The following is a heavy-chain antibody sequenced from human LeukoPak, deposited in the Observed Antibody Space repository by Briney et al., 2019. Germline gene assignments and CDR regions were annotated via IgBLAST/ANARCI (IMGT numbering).Heavy chain of an antibody. Sequence: AGGSLRLSCAASGFTFSNYPMHWVRQAPGKGLEWVSYISSSSSTIYYADSVKGRFTISRDNAKNSLYLQMNSLRAADTAVYYCAKIASGYIDYGGQGTLVTVSS. CDR1: GFTFSNYP. CDR2: ISSSSSTI. CDR3: AKIASGYIDY. V-gene: IGHV3-48*04. J-gene: IGHJ4*02. D-gene: IGHD2-21*01.